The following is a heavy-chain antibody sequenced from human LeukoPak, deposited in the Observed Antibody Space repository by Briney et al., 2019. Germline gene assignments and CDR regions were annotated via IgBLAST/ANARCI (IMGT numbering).Heavy chain of an antibody. V-gene: IGHV4-59*01. D-gene: IGHD6-19*01. CDR2: IYDSGST. CDR1: GGSISSNY. CDR3: ARQDYTTGWYFLDQ. Sequence: SETLSLTCTVSGGSISSNYWSWIRQPPGKGLEWIGYIYDSGSTNYNPSLKSRVTISLDTSKNQFSLRLSSVTAADTAMYYCARQDYTTGWYFLDQWGQGTLVTVSS. J-gene: IGHJ4*02.